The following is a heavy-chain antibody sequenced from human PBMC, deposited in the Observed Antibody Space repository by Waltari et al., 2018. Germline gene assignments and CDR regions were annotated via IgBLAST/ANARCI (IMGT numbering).Heavy chain of an antibody. D-gene: IGHD3-16*01. V-gene: IGHV3-48*03. J-gene: IGHJ4*02. CDR2: ISSSGSTA. CDR1: GFTFSRYE. Sequence: EVQLVESGGGLMQPGGSLRLSCAASGFTFSRYELNWVRQAPGRGLEWVSYISSSGSTAYYADSVKGRFTISRDDAKNSLYLQMNSLRVDDTAVYFCARYPLGRLYSDSWGQGTLVTVSS. CDR3: ARYPLGRLYSDS.